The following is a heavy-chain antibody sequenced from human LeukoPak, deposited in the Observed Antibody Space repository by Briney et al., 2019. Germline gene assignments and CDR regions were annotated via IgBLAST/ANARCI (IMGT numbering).Heavy chain of an antibody. CDR3: ARDDQGSSSWVY. CDR2: INAGNGNT. CDR1: GGTFSSYA. J-gene: IGHJ4*02. V-gene: IGHV1-3*01. D-gene: IGHD6-13*01. Sequence: GASVKVSCKASGGTFSSYAMHWVRQAPGQRLEWMGWINAGNGNTKYSQKFQGRVTITRDTSASTAYMELSSLRSEDTAVYYCARDDQGSSSWVYWGQGTLVTVSS.